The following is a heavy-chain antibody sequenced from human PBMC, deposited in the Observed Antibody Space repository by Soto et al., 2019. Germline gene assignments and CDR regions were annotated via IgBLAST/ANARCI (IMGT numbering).Heavy chain of an antibody. Sequence: GGSLRLSCAASGFTFSNYAMHWVRQAPGKGLEWVAVISYDGSNKYYADSVKGRFTISRDNSKNTLYLQMNSLRAEDTAVYYCARDRAVAGYYYYGMDVWGQGTTVTVSS. CDR2: ISYDGSNK. V-gene: IGHV3-30-3*01. J-gene: IGHJ6*02. CDR3: ARDRAVAGYYYYGMDV. D-gene: IGHD6-19*01. CDR1: GFTFSNYA.